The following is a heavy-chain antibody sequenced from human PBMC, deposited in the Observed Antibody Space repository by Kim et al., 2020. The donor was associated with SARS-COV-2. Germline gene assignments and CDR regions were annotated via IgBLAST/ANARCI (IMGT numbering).Heavy chain of an antibody. CDR3: ARDNSLDY. J-gene: IGHJ4*02. CDR2: ISASSTYK. D-gene: IGHD1-20*01. V-gene: IGHV3-21*06. Sequence: GGSLRLSCAASGVTFSSYTMNWVREAPGKGLEGVSSISASSTYKYYADSVKGRFTISRDNAKNSLYLQMNSLRAEDTAVYYCARDNSLDYWGQGTLVTVSS. CDR1: GVTFSSYT.